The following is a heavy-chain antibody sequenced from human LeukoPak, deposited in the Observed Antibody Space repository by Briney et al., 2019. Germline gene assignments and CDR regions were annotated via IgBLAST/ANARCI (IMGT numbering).Heavy chain of an antibody. J-gene: IGHJ4*02. CDR2: IYPGDSDT. Sequence: GESLQISCKGSGYSFTSYWIGWVRQMPGKGLEWMGIIYPGDSDTRYSPSFQGQVTISADKSISTAYLQWSSLKASDTAMYYCARLQYYCDSSGYTGYYFDYWGQGTLVTVSS. V-gene: IGHV5-51*01. CDR3: ARLQYYCDSSGYTGYYFDY. CDR1: GYSFTSYW. D-gene: IGHD3-22*01.